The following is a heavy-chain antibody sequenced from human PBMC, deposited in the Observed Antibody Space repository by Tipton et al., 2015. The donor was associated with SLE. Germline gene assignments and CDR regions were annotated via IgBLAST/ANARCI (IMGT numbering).Heavy chain of an antibody. CDR2: IYYSGST. CDR3: ARWERDYYYMDV. D-gene: IGHD1-26*01. CDR1: GGSISSYY. Sequence: TLSLTCTVSGGSISSYYWSWIRQPPGKGLEWIGYIYYSGSTNYNPSLKSRVTISVDTSKNQFSLKLSSVTAADTAVYYCARWERDYYYMDVWGKGTTVTVSS. J-gene: IGHJ6*03. V-gene: IGHV4-59*01.